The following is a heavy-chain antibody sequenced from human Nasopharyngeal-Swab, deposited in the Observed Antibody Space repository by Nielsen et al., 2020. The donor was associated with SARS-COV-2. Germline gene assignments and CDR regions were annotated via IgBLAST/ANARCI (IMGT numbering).Heavy chain of an antibody. Sequence: ASLKISCKGSGYSFTSYWIGWVRQMPGKGLEWMGIIYPGDSDTRYSPSFQGQVTISAVKSISTAYLQWSSLKASDTAMYYCARHYYGSGSYIDYWGQGTLVTVSS. CDR1: GYSFTSYW. CDR3: ARHYYGSGSYIDY. J-gene: IGHJ4*02. D-gene: IGHD3-10*01. V-gene: IGHV5-51*01. CDR2: IYPGDSDT.